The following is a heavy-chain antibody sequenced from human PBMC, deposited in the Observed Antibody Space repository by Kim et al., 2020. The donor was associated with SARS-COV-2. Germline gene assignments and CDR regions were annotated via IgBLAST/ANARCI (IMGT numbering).Heavy chain of an antibody. V-gene: IGHV1-58*01. CDR3: AAASGGEDAFDI. D-gene: IGHD3-10*01. J-gene: IGHJ3*02. Sequence: NYAQKFQERVTITRDMSTRTAYMELSSLRSEDTAVYYCAAASGGEDAFDIWGQGTMVTVSS.